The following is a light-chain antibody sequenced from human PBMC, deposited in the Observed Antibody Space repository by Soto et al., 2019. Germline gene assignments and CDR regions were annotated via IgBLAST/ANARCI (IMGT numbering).Light chain of an antibody. J-gene: IGLJ3*02. CDR2: EAN. CDR1: SNDVGRYNL. V-gene: IGLV2-23*01. Sequence: QSALTQPASVSGSPEQSITISCTGTSNDVGRYNLVSWYQQHPGKAPKVMIYEANKRPSGVSNRFSGSKSGNTASLTISGLQAEDEADYYCCAYAGSGTVVFGGGTKVTVL. CDR3: CAYAGSGTVV.